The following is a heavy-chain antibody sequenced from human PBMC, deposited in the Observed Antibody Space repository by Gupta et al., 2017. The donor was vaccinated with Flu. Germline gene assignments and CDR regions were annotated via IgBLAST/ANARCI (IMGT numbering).Heavy chain of an antibody. V-gene: IGHV4-39*01. CDR1: GTSISSSTTHC. Sequence: QLQLQESGPGLVKPSETLSLTCTVSGTSISSSTTHCWDWVRQPPGKGLQWIGAFCYSGSTYLNPSLQSRITVSVDKSKDQFYLRLSSVTAADTALYFCARRWGGYDYYDYWGQGILVTVSS. J-gene: IGHJ4*02. CDR3: ARRWGGYDYYDY. CDR2: FCYSGST. D-gene: IGHD3-16*01.